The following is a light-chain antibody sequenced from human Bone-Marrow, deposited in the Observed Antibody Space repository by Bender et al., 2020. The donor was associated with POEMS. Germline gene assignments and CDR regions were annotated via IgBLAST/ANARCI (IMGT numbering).Light chain of an antibody. V-gene: IGLV1-51*01. Sequence: SATPGQKVTISCSGGSSNVGDNLVSWYQKVPGTAPQLLIYDNNRRPSGIPGRFSGSKSGTSATLAISGLQTADEADYYCAAWDTSLNGVVFGGGTKLTVL. CDR1: SSNVGDNL. CDR3: AAWDTSLNGVV. J-gene: IGLJ3*02. CDR2: DNN.